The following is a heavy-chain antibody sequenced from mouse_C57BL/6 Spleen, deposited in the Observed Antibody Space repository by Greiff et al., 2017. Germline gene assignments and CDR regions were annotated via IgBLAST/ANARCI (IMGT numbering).Heavy chain of an antibody. J-gene: IGHJ4*01. V-gene: IGHV1-69*01. Sequence: QVQLQQPGAELVMPGASVKLSCKASGYTFTSYWMHWVKQRPGQGLEWIGEIDPSDSYTNYNQKFKGKFTLTVDKSSSTAYMQLSSLTSEDSAVYYCARGDYGYDEAMDYWGQGTSVTVSS. CDR3: ARGDYGYDEAMDY. CDR2: IDPSDSYT. D-gene: IGHD2-2*01. CDR1: GYTFTSYW.